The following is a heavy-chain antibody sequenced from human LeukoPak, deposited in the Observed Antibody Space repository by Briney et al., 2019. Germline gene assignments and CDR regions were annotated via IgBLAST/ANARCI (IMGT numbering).Heavy chain of an antibody. J-gene: IGHJ4*02. Sequence: PSETLSLTCTVSGGSIGSNYWTWIRQPPGKGLEYIGYIYYTGGTNYNPSLKSRVTISVDTSKNQFSLKLSSVTAADTAVYCCAKWNGYWGQGTLVTVSS. CDR3: AKWNGY. CDR1: GGSIGSNY. D-gene: IGHD1-1*01. V-gene: IGHV4-59*08. CDR2: IYYTGGT.